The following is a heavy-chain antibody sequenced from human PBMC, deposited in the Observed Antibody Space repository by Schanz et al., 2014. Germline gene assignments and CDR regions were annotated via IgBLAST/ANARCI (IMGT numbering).Heavy chain of an antibody. Sequence: VQLVESGGGVVQPGRSLRLSCAASGFTFSSYTMKWVRQAPGKGLEWVSSISSTSTYLYYADSVKGRFTISRDNAKNSLYLQMSSLRAEDTAVYYCARDRVQYSSGWYSDSWGQGTLVTVSS. CDR2: ISSTSTYL. V-gene: IGHV3-21*01. CDR1: GFTFSSYT. CDR3: ARDRVQYSSGWYSDS. D-gene: IGHD6-19*01. J-gene: IGHJ4*02.